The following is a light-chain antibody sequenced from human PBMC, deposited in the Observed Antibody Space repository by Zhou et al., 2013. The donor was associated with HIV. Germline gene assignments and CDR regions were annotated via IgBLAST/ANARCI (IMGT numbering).Light chain of an antibody. CDR3: HRLFT. J-gene: IGKJ3*01. Sequence: EIVMTQSPATLSVSPGERATLSCRASQSVSSNLAWYQQKPGQAPRLLIYGASSRATGIPDRFSGSGSGTDFTLTISRLEPEDFAVYYCHRLFTFGPGTKVDIK. CDR2: GAS. CDR1: QSVSSN. V-gene: IGKV3D-15*01.